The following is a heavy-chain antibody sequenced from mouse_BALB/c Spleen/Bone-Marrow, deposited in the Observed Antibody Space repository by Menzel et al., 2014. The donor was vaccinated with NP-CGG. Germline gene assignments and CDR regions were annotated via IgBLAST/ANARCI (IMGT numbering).Heavy chain of an antibody. CDR2: ISSGSRTL. J-gene: IGHJ4*01. CDR1: GFPFRRFG. CDR3: ARKGDGRTHDDAMEE. Sequence: EVQGVASGGGLVQPGGSRKLSCAASGFPFRRFGLHWVRQAPAPGLAWVSYISSGSRTLSSAAPVKGRFTISRDNPKNTLFLQMTSLRAEDTAMYECARKGDGRTHDDAMEEWGQGKAGTGSS. D-gene: IGHD2-3*01. V-gene: IGHV5-17*02.